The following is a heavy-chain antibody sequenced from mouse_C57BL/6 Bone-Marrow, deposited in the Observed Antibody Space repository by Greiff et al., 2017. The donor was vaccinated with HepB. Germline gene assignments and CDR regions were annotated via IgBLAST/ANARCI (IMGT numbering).Heavy chain of an antibody. Sequence: VQLKESGAELVRLGASVKLSCTASGFNIKDDYMHWVKQRPEQGLEWIGWIDPENGDTEYASKFQGKATITADTSSNTAYLQLSSLTSEDTAVYYCTNGNPYYYAMDYWGQGTSVTVSS. CDR2: IDPENGDT. J-gene: IGHJ4*01. CDR3: TNGNPYYYAMDY. V-gene: IGHV14-4*01. D-gene: IGHD2-1*01. CDR1: GFNIKDDY.